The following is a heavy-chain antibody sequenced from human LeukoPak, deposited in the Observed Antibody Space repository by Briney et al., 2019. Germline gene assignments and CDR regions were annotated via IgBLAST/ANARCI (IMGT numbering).Heavy chain of an antibody. D-gene: IGHD2-15*01. CDR3: ARGAWATRLGS. Sequence: KPSETLSLTCAVYGESLNSYYWSWIRQPPGKGLEWIGEIYESGSTEYNPSLESRVTISMVPSKQQFSLSLTSVTAADTAVYYCARGAWATRLGSWGLGTPVIVSS. V-gene: IGHV4-34*01. CDR1: GESLNSYY. CDR2: IYESGST. J-gene: IGHJ4*02.